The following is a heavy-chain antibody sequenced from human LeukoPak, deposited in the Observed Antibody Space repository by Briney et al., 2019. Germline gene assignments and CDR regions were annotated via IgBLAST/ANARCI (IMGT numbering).Heavy chain of an antibody. D-gene: IGHD4-11*01. J-gene: IGHJ4*02. V-gene: IGHV3-30*02. CDR2: IRYDGSNK. Sequence: GGSLRLSCAASGFTFSSYGMHWVRQAPGKGQVWVAFIRYDGSNKYYADSVRGRFTISRDNSKHTLYLQMNSLRAEDTAVYYCAKAEPVGGKRGYSNYGNFDYWGQGTLVTVSS. CDR3: AKAEPVGGKRGYSNYGNFDY. CDR1: GFTFSSYG.